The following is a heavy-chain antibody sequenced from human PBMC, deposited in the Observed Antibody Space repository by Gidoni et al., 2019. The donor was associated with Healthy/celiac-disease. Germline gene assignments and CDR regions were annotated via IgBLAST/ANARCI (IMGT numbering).Heavy chain of an antibody. D-gene: IGHD3-10*01. Sequence: EVQLVQSGAEVKKPGESLKNSCKGSGYSFTSYGIGWVRPMPGKGLEWMGIMYPVDSDTRYGPSFQGQVTISAHKSISTAYLQWSSLKASDTAMYYCARQVGYYYGSGKRAFDIWGQGTMVTVSS. V-gene: IGHV5-51*01. J-gene: IGHJ3*02. CDR3: ARQVGYYYGSGKRAFDI. CDR2: MYPVDSDT. CDR1: GYSFTSYG.